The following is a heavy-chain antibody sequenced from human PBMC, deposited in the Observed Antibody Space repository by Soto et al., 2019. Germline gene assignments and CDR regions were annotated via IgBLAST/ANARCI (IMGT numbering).Heavy chain of an antibody. CDR2: INPKSAAT. CDR3: ARIKWGLDYYNGMDV. CDR1: GYSVSDYF. D-gene: IGHD1-26*01. J-gene: IGHJ6*02. V-gene: IGHV1-2*02. Sequence: ASVKVSCKASGYSVSDYFIQWVRQAPGQGLEWVAWINPKSAATNYAKKFQGRVSLTWDTSFSTAYMEPTGLRPDDTAVYYCARIKWGLDYYNGMDVWGQGATVTVSS.